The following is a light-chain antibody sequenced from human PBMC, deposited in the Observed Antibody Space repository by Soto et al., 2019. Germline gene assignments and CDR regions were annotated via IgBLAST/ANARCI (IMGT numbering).Light chain of an antibody. Sequence: QSALTQPPSASGSPGQPVTITCTGSSGDLDYKYVSWYQHHPDKAPKLMIYEVSRRPSGVPDRFSGSKSGNTAYLIVSGLQAEDEADYYCSAHVGSNNFVFGTGTKLTVL. J-gene: IGLJ1*01. CDR2: EVS. V-gene: IGLV2-8*01. CDR1: SGDLDYKY. CDR3: SAHVGSNNFV.